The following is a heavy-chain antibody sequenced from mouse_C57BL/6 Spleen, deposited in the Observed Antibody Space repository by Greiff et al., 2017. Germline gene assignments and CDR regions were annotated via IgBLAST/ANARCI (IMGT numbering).Heavy chain of an antibody. J-gene: IGHJ3*01. CDR1: GYTFTSYW. Sequence: QVQLQQPGAELVKPGASVKLSCKASGYTFTSYWMQWVKQRPGQGLEWIGEIDPSDSYTNYNQKFKGKATLTVDTSSSTAYMQLSSLTSEDSAVYYGARGDDYFSWFAYWGQGTLVTVSA. CDR3: ARGDDYFSWFAY. CDR2: IDPSDSYT. D-gene: IGHD2-4*01. V-gene: IGHV1-50*01.